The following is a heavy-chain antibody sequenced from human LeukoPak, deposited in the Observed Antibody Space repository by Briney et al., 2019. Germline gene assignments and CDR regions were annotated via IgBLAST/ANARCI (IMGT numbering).Heavy chain of an antibody. CDR1: GGSFSGYY. J-gene: IGHJ4*02. CDR2: INHSGST. CDR3: ARTPYSNLPFGY. Sequence: SETLSLTCAVYGGSFSGYYWSWIRQPPGKGLEWIGEINHSGSTNYNPSLKSRVTISVDTSKNQFSLKLSSVTAADTAVYYCARTPYSNLPFGYWGQGTLVTVSS. D-gene: IGHD4-11*01. V-gene: IGHV4-34*01.